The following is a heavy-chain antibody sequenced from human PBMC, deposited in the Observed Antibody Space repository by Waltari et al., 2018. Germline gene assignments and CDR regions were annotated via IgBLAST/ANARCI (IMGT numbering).Heavy chain of an antibody. CDR1: GGSISSHY. D-gene: IGHD6-13*01. CDR3: ARSSSSSWHDWFDP. CDR2: IYYSGST. J-gene: IGHJ5*02. Sequence: QVQLQESGPGLVKPSETLSLTCTVSGGSISSHYWSWIRQPPGKGLVWIGYIYYSGSTNYNPTLKSRVTISVDTSKTQFSLKLSSVTAADTAVYYWARSSSSSWHDWFDPWGQGTLVTVSS. V-gene: IGHV4-59*11.